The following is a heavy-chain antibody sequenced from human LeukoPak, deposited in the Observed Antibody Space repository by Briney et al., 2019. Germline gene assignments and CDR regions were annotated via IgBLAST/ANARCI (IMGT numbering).Heavy chain of an antibody. CDR3: ARDPGNYYDSSGYYYYYYMDV. D-gene: IGHD3-22*01. J-gene: IGHJ6*03. Sequence: PSETLSLTCAVYGGSFSSYYWSWIRQPPGKGLEWIGEINHSGSTNYNPSLKSRVTISVDTSKNQFSLKLSSVTAADTAVYYCARDPGNYYDSSGYYYYYYMDVWGKGTTVTVSS. CDR1: GGSFSSYY. CDR2: INHSGST. V-gene: IGHV4-34*01.